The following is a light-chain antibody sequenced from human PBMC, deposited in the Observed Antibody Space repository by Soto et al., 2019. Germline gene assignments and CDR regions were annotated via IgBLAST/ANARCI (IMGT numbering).Light chain of an antibody. J-gene: IGKJ5*01. CDR1: QSISSY. Sequence: DIQMTQSPSALSASVGDRVPLTCRASQSISSYLNWYQQKPGKAPKIMIYAASSLQSGVPSRVSGSGSGTDFTLTISSLKPEDFETYYCQQSYSTPITFGQGTRLEIK. CDR2: AAS. V-gene: IGKV1-39*01. CDR3: QQSYSTPIT.